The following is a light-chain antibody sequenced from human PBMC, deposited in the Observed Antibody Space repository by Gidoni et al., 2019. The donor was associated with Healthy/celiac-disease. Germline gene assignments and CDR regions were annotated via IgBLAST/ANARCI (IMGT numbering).Light chain of an antibody. J-gene: IGKJ2*01. CDR1: QSVSSY. CDR3: QQRSNWPPYT. Sequence: EIVLTQSPATLSLSPGERATLSCRASQSVSSYLAWYQQKPGQAPRLLIYDASNRATGIPARFSGSGSGTDFTLTIISLEPEDFAVYYCQQRSNWPPYTFXQXTKLEIK. CDR2: DAS. V-gene: IGKV3-11*01.